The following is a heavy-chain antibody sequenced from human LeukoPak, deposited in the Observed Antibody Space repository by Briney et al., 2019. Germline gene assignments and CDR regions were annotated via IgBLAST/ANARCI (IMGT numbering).Heavy chain of an antibody. J-gene: IGHJ4*02. CDR2: INHSGST. CDR1: GGSFSGYY. V-gene: IGHV4-34*01. D-gene: IGHD2-15*01. CDR3: ARGRWGRLGYCSGGSCYSGGNYFDY. Sequence: PSETLSLTCAVYGGSFSGYYWSWIRQPPGKGLEWIGEINHSGSTNYNPSLKSRVTISVDTSKNQFSLKLSSVTAADTAVYYCARGRWGRLGYCSGGSCYSGGNYFDYWGQGTLVTVSS.